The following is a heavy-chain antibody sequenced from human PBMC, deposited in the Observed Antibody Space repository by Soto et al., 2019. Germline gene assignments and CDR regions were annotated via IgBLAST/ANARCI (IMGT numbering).Heavy chain of an antibody. CDR1: GFTFRSYA. V-gene: IGHV3-23*01. J-gene: IGHJ6*03. CDR2: ISGSGGST. D-gene: IGHD3-3*01. Sequence: PGGSLRLSCTASGFTFRSYAMSWVRQAPGKGLEWVSAISGSGGSTYYADSVKGRFTISRDNSKNTLYLQMNSLRAEDTAVYYCAKRGMGTLRFLEFDYYYYYMDVWGKGTTVTVSS. CDR3: AKRGMGTLRFLEFDYYYYYMDV.